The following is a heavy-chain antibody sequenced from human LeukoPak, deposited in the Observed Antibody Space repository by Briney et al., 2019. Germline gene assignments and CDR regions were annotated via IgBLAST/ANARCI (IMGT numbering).Heavy chain of an antibody. CDR3: ARHASYYYDSSGYYTYFDY. D-gene: IGHD3-22*01. J-gene: IGHJ4*02. Sequence: SETLSLTCSVSGASISSNYWSWIRQPPGKGLEWIGYTHHSGSTSYNPSLKSRITMSLDTPKNQFSLKLSSVTAADTAVYYCARHASYYYDSSGYYTYFDYWGQGTLVTVSS. V-gene: IGHV4-59*08. CDR2: THHSGST. CDR1: GASISSNY.